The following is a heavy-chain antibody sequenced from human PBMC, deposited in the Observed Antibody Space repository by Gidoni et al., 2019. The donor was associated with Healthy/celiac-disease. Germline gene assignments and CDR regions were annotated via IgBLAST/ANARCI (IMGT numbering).Heavy chain of an antibody. CDR3: ASLAVAGTAEAFDI. CDR2: ISYDGSNK. V-gene: IGHV3-30-3*01. CDR1: GFPFSSYA. Sequence: QVQLVEYGGGVVQPARSLRLSCAASGFPFSSYAMHWVRQAPGKGLEWVAVISYDGSNKYYADSVKGRFTISRDNSKNTLYLQMNSLRAEDTAVYYCASLAVAGTAEAFDIWGQGTMVTVSS. J-gene: IGHJ3*02. D-gene: IGHD6-19*01.